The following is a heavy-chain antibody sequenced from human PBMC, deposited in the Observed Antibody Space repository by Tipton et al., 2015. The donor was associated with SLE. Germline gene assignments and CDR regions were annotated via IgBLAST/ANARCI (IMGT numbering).Heavy chain of an antibody. CDR1: GDYISNYY. CDR2: IYYGETT. CDR3: ARGKWDLRKFYYYYMDV. V-gene: IGHV4-59*01. J-gene: IGHJ6*03. D-gene: IGHD1-14*01. Sequence: TLSLTCTVSGDYISNYYWSWLRLPPGKGLEWLGYIYYGETTLYNPSLESRVTVSVDTSKNQLSLKLTSMTAADTALYFCARGKWDLRKFYYYYMDVWGKGTTVTVSS.